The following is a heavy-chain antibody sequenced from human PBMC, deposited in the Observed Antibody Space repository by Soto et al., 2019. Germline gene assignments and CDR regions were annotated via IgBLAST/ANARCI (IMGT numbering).Heavy chain of an antibody. CDR2: ISGSGGST. Sequence: EVQLLESGGGLVQPGGSLRLSCAVSGFTFSVYAMSWVRQAPGKGLEWVSGISGSGGSTYYADSVKGRFTISRDSSKNTLNLQVNSLRAEDTAVYYCAKGSDFWSGYYPPGAFDIWGQGTMVTVSS. CDR1: GFTFSVYA. V-gene: IGHV3-23*01. D-gene: IGHD3-3*01. CDR3: AKGSDFWSGYYPPGAFDI. J-gene: IGHJ3*02.